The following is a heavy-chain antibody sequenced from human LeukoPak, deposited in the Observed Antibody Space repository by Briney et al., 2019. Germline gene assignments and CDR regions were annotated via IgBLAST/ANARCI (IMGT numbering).Heavy chain of an antibody. J-gene: IGHJ6*02. V-gene: IGHV3-23*01. D-gene: IGHD2-15*01. Sequence: GGSLRLSCAASRFTFSSYAMSWVRQAPGKGLEWVSAISGSGGSTYYADSVKGRFTISRDNSKNTLYLQMNSLRAEDTAVYYCAKVGDYCSGGSCPRGNYYYGMDVWGQGTTVTVSS. CDR3: AKVGDYCSGGSCPRGNYYYGMDV. CDR2: ISGSGGST. CDR1: RFTFSSYA.